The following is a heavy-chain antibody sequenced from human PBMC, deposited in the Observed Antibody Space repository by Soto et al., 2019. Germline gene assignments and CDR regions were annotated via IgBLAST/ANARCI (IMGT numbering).Heavy chain of an antibody. Sequence: SETLSLTCTVSGGSISDYYWNWIRQPPGKGLEWIGYIYYTGTTNYNPSLKSRLTISIDTSKNQFSLKLSSVTAADTAVYYCARRDSSGWYYFNSWGQGTLVTVSS. CDR1: GGSISDYY. CDR3: ARRDSSGWYYFNS. J-gene: IGHJ4*02. V-gene: IGHV4-59*08. CDR2: IYYTGTT. D-gene: IGHD6-19*01.